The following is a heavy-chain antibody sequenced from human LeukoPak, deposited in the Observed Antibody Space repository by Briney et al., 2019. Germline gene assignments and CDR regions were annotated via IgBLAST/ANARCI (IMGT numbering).Heavy chain of an antibody. D-gene: IGHD3-10*01. Sequence: PSETLSLTCTVSGGSISSYYWSWIRQPPGKGLEWIGYIYYSGSTNYNPSLKSRVTISVDTSKNQFSLKLSSVTAADTAVYYCARLGFGEFLNWFDPWGQGTLVTVSS. CDR1: GGSISSYY. J-gene: IGHJ5*02. CDR3: ARLGFGEFLNWFDP. V-gene: IGHV4-59*01. CDR2: IYYSGST.